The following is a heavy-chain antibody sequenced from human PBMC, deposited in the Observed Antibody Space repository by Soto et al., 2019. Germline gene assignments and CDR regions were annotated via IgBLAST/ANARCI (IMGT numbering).Heavy chain of an antibody. V-gene: IGHV4-34*01. CDR1: GGPFSGYY. CDR2: INHSGST. Sequence: SETLSLTCAVYGGPFSGYYWSWIRQPPGKGLEWIGEINHSGSTNYNPSLRSRVSMSIDTSKDQFSLKLKSVTAADTALYFCARQRTSVVTQAYFDVWGPGSLVTVSS. J-gene: IGHJ4*02. CDR3: ARQRTSVVTQAYFDV. D-gene: IGHD2-21*02.